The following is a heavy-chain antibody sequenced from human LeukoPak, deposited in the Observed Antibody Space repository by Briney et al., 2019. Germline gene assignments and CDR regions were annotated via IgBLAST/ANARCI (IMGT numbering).Heavy chain of an antibody. CDR1: GFTFNNYW. CDR2: IKQDRSEK. Sequence: GGSLRLSCAASGFTFNNYWMTWVRQAPGKGLEWVANIKQDRSEKYYVDSVRGRFTISRDNAKNSLYLQMNSLRAEDTAVYYCARGRNFYYDSSGYSKWGQGTLVTVSS. V-gene: IGHV3-7*01. CDR3: ARGRNFYYDSSGYSK. D-gene: IGHD3-22*01. J-gene: IGHJ4*02.